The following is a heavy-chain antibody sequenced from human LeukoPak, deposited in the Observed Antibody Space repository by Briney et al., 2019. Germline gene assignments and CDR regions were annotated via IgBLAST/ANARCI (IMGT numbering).Heavy chain of an antibody. CDR2: ISGSGGST. CDR3: AKDGGRRDYVWGSYYFDY. Sequence: QTGGSLRLSCAASGFTFSSYGMSWVRQAPGKGLEWVSAISGSGGSTYYADSVKGRFTISRDNSKNTLYLQMNSLRAEDTAVYYCAKDGGRRDYVWGSYYFDYWGQGTLVTVSS. D-gene: IGHD3-16*01. V-gene: IGHV3-23*01. CDR1: GFTFSSYG. J-gene: IGHJ4*02.